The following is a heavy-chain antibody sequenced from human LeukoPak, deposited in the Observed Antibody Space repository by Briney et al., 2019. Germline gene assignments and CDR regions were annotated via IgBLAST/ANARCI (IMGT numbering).Heavy chain of an antibody. J-gene: IGHJ3*02. D-gene: IGHD3-22*01. V-gene: IGHV3-66*01. CDR2: IYSGGST. CDR3: ARTDYYESSGYGAAFDI. CDR1: GFTFSSYA. Sequence: GGSLRLSCAASGFTFSSYAMSWVRQAPGKGLECVSVIYSGGSTYYADSVTGRFTISRDKSKNTLYLQMNSLRAEDTAVYYCARTDYYESSGYGAAFDIWGQGTMVTVSS.